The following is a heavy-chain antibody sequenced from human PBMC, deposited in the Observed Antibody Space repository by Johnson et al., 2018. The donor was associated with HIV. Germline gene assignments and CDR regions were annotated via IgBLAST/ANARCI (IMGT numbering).Heavy chain of an antibody. J-gene: IGHJ3*01. V-gene: IGHV3-20*04. CDR2: INWNGGNT. CDR3: ARVIGYDNNGKAVDV. D-gene: IGHD3-22*01. Sequence: VQLVESGGGVVRPGGSLRLSCAASGFTFDDYGMSWVRQAPGKGLEWVSGINWNGGNTGYADSVKGRFTISRDNAKNSLYLQMNSLRVEDTALYYCARVIGYDNNGKAVDVWGQWTMVTVSS. CDR1: GFTFDDYG.